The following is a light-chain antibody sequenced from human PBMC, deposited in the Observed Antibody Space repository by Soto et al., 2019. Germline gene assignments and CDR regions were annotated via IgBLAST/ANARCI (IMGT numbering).Light chain of an antibody. CDR2: EVS. CDR1: NSDVGDYNY. J-gene: IGLJ3*02. Sequence: QSVLTQPASVSGSPGQSITISCTGTNSDVGDYNYVSWYQQHPGKAPKLMIYEVSNRPSGVSNRFSGSKSGNTASLTISGLQAEDEADYYCLSYRSGTTRVFGGGTKLTVL. CDR3: LSYRSGTTRV. V-gene: IGLV2-14*01.